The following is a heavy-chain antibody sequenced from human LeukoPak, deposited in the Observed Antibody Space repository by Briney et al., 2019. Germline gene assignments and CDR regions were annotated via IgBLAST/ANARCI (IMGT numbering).Heavy chain of an antibody. V-gene: IGHV4-59*12. J-gene: IGHJ4*02. CDR2: IYYSGST. CDR3: ARNRDSCNSFDH. Sequence: SETLSLTCTVSGGSISSYNWGWIRQPPGEGLEWSGYIYYSGSTNYNPSLKIRVTMSEDTSNNHFSLKLSSVTAADTAVYYGARNRDSCNSFDHWGQGTLATVSS. D-gene: IGHD5-24*01. CDR1: GGSISSYN.